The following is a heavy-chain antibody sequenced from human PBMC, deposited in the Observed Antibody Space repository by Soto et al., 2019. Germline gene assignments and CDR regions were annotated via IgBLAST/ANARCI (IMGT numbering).Heavy chain of an antibody. CDR1: GFTFNSYG. CDR2: IWYDGSNK. V-gene: IGHV3-33*01. Sequence: PGGSLRLSCAASGFTFNSYGMHWVRQAPGKGLEWVAVIWYDGSNKYYADSVKGRFTISRDNSKNTLYLQMNSLRAEDAAVYYCASTGMESYYYGMDVWGQGTTVTVSS. CDR3: ASTGMESYYYGMDV. J-gene: IGHJ6*02. D-gene: IGHD3-10*01.